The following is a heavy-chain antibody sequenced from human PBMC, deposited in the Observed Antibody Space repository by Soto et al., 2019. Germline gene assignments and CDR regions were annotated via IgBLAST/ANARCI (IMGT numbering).Heavy chain of an antibody. Sequence: QVQLQESGPGLVKPSETLSLTCVVSGGSISSHYWSWIRQPPGSGLEWIGFVHYSGSTNYSPSLMGRVTMSIDTSKNRFSLNLSSVTAADTAFYFCARRDYSTSSLGPFDYWGQGILVTVSS. J-gene: IGHJ4*02. D-gene: IGHD6-6*01. CDR3: ARRDYSTSSLGPFDY. CDR1: GGSISSHY. V-gene: IGHV4-59*11. CDR2: VHYSGST.